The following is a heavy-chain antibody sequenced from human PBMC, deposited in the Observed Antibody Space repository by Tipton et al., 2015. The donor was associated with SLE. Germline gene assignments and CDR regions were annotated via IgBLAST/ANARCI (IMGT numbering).Heavy chain of an antibody. CDR3: ARGDYYDSSGYYTLVY. CDR1: GGSFSGYY. Sequence: TLSLTCAVYGGSFSGYYWSWIRQPPGKGLEWIGEINHSGSTNYNPSLKSRFTISVDTPKNQFSLKLNSVTAADTAVYYCARGDYYDSSGYYTLVYWGQGALVTVSS. J-gene: IGHJ4*02. CDR2: INHSGST. D-gene: IGHD3-22*01. V-gene: IGHV4-34*01.